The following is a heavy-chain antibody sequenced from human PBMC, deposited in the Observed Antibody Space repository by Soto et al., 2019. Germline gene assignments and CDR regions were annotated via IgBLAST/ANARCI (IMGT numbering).Heavy chain of an antibody. Sequence: PPETLSLTCTVSGGSIVTGSYYWGWIRQPPGKGLEWLGHIYYSGNTYYPPSLKSRATISVDTSKNQFSLRLSSVTAADTAVYYCARLPQEYNYYGMDVWGQGTTVTVSS. CDR3: ARLPQEYNYYGMDV. V-gene: IGHV4-39*01. D-gene: IGHD1-1*01. J-gene: IGHJ6*02. CDR2: IYYSGNT. CDR1: GGSIVTGSYY.